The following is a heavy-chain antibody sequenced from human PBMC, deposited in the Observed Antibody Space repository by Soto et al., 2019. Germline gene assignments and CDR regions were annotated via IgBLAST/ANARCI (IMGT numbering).Heavy chain of an antibody. J-gene: IGHJ4*02. CDR3: ARGGYYGSGSYCFDY. D-gene: IGHD3-10*01. V-gene: IGHV1-69*01. CDR2: IIPIVGTA. CDR1: GGTFSSYA. Sequence: QVQLVQSGAEVKKPGSSVKVSCKASGGTFSSYAISWVRQAPGQGLEWMGGIIPIVGTANYAQKFQGRVTITADESTSTAYMELSSLRSEDTAVYYCARGGYYGSGSYCFDYWGRGTLVTVSS.